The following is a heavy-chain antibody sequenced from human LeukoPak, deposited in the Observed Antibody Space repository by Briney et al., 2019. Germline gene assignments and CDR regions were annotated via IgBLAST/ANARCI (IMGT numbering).Heavy chain of an antibody. J-gene: IGHJ4*02. CDR3: ARGSGYYGSGSYPY. Sequence: PGGSLRLSCAASAFTFSSYAMSWVRQPQGKGLEWIGEINHSGSTNYNPSLKSRVTISVDTSKNQFSLKLSSVTAADTAVYYCARGSGYYGSGSYPYWGQGTLVTVSS. CDR2: INHSGST. V-gene: IGHV4-34*01. D-gene: IGHD3-10*01. CDR1: AFTFSSYA.